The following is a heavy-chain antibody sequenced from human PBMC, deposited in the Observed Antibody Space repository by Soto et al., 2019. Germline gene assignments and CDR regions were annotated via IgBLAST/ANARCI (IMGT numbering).Heavy chain of an antibody. Sequence: EVQLLESGGGLVQPGGSLRLSCAASGFTFRSYAMSWVRQAPGKGLEWVSGISGSGGSTSYTDSVKGRWTISRDNSKNTLYVQMNSLRAEDTAMYYCAKDQAHYYGSGSYYDSYYYGLDVWGQGTTVTVSS. CDR2: ISGSGGST. CDR1: GFTFRSYA. CDR3: AKDQAHYYGSGSYYDSYYYGLDV. D-gene: IGHD3-10*01. J-gene: IGHJ6*02. V-gene: IGHV3-23*01.